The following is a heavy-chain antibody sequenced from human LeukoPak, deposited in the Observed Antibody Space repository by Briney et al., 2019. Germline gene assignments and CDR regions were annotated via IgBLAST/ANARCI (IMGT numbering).Heavy chain of an antibody. J-gene: IGHJ3*02. CDR1: GGTFSSYA. Sequence: SVKVSCKASGGTFSSYAISWVRQAPGQGLEWMGGIIPIFGTANYAQKFQGRVTITTDESTSTAYMELSSLRSEDTAVYYCARDTAYSSSSRDAFDIWGQGTMVTVSS. V-gene: IGHV1-69*05. D-gene: IGHD6-6*01. CDR2: IIPIFGTA. CDR3: ARDTAYSSSSRDAFDI.